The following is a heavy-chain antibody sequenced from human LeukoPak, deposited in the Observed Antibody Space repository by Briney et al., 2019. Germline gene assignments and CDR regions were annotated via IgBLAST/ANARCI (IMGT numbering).Heavy chain of an antibody. CDR2: INTNTGNP. V-gene: IGHV7-4-1*02. J-gene: IGHJ3*02. D-gene: IGHD1/OR15-1a*01. CDR3: ARAHLRDEHRQDAFDI. CDR1: GYTFTSYG. Sequence: GASVKVSCKASGYTFTSYGISWVRQAPGQGLEWMGWINTNTGNPTYAQGFTGRFVFSLDTSVSTAYLQISSLKAEDTAVYYCARAHLRDEHRQDAFDIWGQGTMVTVSS.